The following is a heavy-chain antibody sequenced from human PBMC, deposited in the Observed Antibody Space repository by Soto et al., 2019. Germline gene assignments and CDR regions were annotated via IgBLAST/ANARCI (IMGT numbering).Heavy chain of an antibody. Sequence: QVQVVQSGAEVKRPGSSGNVSCKASGGYFNNRQTLNSYPISWVRQAPGQGLEWMGGIIPLFGTTNYAQRFQGSDTITADKSTSTPYLELNNVTSDDTAVYYCAKSWGGELYYYYYAMDVWGQGTTVTVSS. CDR3: AKSWGGELYYYYYAMDV. J-gene: IGHJ6*02. CDR2: IIPLFGTT. CDR1: GGYFNNRQTLNSYP. D-gene: IGHD3-16*01. V-gene: IGHV1-69*06.